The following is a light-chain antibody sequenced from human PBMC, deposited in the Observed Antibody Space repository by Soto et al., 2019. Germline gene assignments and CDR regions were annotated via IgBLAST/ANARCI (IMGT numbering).Light chain of an antibody. V-gene: IGKV3-20*01. J-gene: IGKJ4*01. CDR1: QSVSSG. CDR3: QQYGSSLGVT. CDR2: GAS. Sequence: EIVMTQSPATLSVSPWERATLSCRAGQSVSSGLAWYQQKPGQTPRLLLYGASTRATGIPARFSGSGSGTDFTLTISRLEPEDFAVYYCQQYGSSLGVTFGGGTKVDIK.